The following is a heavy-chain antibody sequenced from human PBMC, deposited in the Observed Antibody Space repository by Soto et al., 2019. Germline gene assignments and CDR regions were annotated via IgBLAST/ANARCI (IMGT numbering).Heavy chain of an antibody. CDR1: GGTFSSYA. D-gene: IGHD3-22*01. V-gene: IGHV1-69*13. CDR2: IIPIFGTA. Sequence: ASVKVSCKASGGTFSSYAISWVRQAPGQGLEWMGGIIPIFGTANYAQKFQGRVTITADESTSTAYMELSSLRSEDTAVYYCARNPYDSSGYASDYFDYWGQGTLVTVSS. CDR3: ARNPYDSSGYASDYFDY. J-gene: IGHJ4*02.